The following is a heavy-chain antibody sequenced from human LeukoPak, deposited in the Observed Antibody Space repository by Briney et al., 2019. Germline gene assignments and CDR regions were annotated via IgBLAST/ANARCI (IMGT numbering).Heavy chain of an antibody. CDR3: ARDARGNLDY. D-gene: IGHD4-23*01. V-gene: IGHV3-53*04. CDR2: IYSGGTT. Sequence: GGSLKLSCAASGITVSDNYMAWVRQAPGKGLEWVSVIYSGGTTYYADSVKGRFTISRHNPKNTVYLQMNSLRVEDTAIYYCARDARGNLDYWGQGTLVTVSS. CDR1: GITVSDNY. J-gene: IGHJ4*02.